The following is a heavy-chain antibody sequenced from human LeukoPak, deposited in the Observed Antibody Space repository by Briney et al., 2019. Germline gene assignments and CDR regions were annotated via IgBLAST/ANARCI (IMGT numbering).Heavy chain of an antibody. CDR3: SRAREYNHHPNWIDL. V-gene: IGHV4-38-2*02. CDR2: ISHSGNT. CDR1: VDSTTSSYY. D-gene: IGHD6-6*01. J-gene: IGHJ5*02. Sequence: SETLSLTCSVSVDSTTSSYYWGWIRQTPGTGLEWIGTISHSGNTYYNPSLKSRVTISVDTSKNHFSLNLSAVTAADTAVYYCSRAREYNHHPNWIDLWGQGVLVTVSS.